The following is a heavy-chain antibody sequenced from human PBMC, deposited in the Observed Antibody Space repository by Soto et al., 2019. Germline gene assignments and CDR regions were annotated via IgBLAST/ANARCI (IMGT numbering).Heavy chain of an antibody. D-gene: IGHD4-4*01. CDR1: GGSISSYY. CDR2: IYYSGST. J-gene: IGHJ4*02. CDR3: ARAPTGSNYVLAFDY. V-gene: IGHV4-59*01. Sequence: SETLSLTCTVSGGSISSYYWSWIRQPPGKGLEWIGYIYYSGSTNYNPSLKSRVTISVDTSKNQFSLKLSSVTAADTAVYYCARAPTGSNYVLAFDYWGQGTLVTVSS.